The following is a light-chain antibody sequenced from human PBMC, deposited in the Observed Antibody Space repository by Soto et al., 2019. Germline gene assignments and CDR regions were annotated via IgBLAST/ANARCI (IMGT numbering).Light chain of an antibody. CDR1: QSVSSSTY. CDR2: GTS. V-gene: IGKV3D-20*02. Sequence: IMLANSPGSVSLTPRERATLSCRSSQSVSSSTYLAWYQQKPGQAPRLLIYGTSSRATGIPDRFSGSGSGTDFTLTISSLEPEDFAVYYCQQRSNWLTFGGGTKVDIK. CDR3: QQRSNWLT. J-gene: IGKJ4*01.